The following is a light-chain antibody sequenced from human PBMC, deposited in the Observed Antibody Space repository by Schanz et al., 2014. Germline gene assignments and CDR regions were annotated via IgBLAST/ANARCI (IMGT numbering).Light chain of an antibody. Sequence: QSALTQPRSVSGSPGQSVTISCTGTSSDVGGYNYVSWYQQHPGKAPKLMIYEVSKRPSGVPDRFSGSKSGNTASLTVSGLQAEDEADYYCSSYAGNNNLRVLFGGGTKLTVL. CDR2: EVS. J-gene: IGLJ2*01. CDR1: SSDVGGYNY. V-gene: IGLV2-8*01. CDR3: SSYAGNNNLRVL.